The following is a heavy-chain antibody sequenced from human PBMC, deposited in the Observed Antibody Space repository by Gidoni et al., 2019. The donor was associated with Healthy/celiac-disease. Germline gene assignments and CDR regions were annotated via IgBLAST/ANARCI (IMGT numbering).Heavy chain of an antibody. V-gene: IGHV3-30*18. CDR1: GFTFSSYG. D-gene: IGHD3-3*01. CDR2: ISYDGSNK. Sequence: QVQLVESGGGVVQPGRSLRLSCAASGFTFSSYGMHWVRQAPGKGLEWVAVISYDGSNKYYADSVKGRFTISRDNSKNTLYLQMNSLRAEDTAVYYCAKDNGHYDFWSGHLMPLYYYYGMDVWGQGTTVTVSS. CDR3: AKDNGHYDFWSGHLMPLYYYYGMDV. J-gene: IGHJ6*02.